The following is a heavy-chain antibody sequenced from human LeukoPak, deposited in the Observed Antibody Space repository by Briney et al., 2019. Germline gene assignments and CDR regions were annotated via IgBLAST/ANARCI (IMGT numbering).Heavy chain of an antibody. CDR2: IYYTGST. J-gene: IGHJ4*02. V-gene: IGHV4-59*01. D-gene: IGHD4-11*01. CDR1: GASISSYY. CDR3: GRGTYSLDY. Sequence: SETLSLTCTVSGASISSYYWSWIRQPPGKGLEWIGYIYYTGSTSYNPSLKSRVTISVDTFKNQFSLKLSSVTAADTAVYYCGRGTYSLDYWGQGTLVTVSS.